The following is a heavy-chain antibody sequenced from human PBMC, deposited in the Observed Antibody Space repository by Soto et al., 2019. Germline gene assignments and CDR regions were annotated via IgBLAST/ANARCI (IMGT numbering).Heavy chain of an antibody. D-gene: IGHD6-13*01. V-gene: IGHV3-23*01. Sequence: GGSLRLSGGASGFTLSNYAMSWVRQAPGKGLEWVSAISDTSISTYYGDSVKGRFIVSRDNSKNTLYLQMNSLRAEDTAVYYCATGGIAAVISDYWGQGTLVTVSS. J-gene: IGHJ4*02. CDR1: GFTLSNYA. CDR3: ATGGIAAVISDY. CDR2: ISDTSIST.